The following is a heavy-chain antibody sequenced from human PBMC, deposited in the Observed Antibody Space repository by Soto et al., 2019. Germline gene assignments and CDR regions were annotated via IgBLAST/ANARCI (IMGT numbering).Heavy chain of an antibody. CDR3: AKSRQPLIGYYYYYGMDV. V-gene: IGHV3-23*01. D-gene: IGHD3-22*01. CDR2: ISGNAGST. Sequence: VQLLESGGGLVQPGGSLRLSCAASGFTFSKNAMSWVRQAPGKGLEWVSSISGNAGSTYYADSVKGRLTISRDNSKNTLYLQMNSLRAEDTAVDYCAKSRQPLIGYYYYYGMDVWGQGTTVTVSS. CDR1: GFTFSKNA. J-gene: IGHJ6*02.